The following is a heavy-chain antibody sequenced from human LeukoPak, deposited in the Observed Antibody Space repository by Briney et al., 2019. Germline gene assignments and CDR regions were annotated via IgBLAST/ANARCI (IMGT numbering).Heavy chain of an antibody. J-gene: IGHJ4*02. CDR2: ISGSGGST. Sequence: GGSLRLSCAASGFTFDDYGMSWVRQAPGKGLEWVSAISGSGGSTYYADSVKGRFTISRDNSKNTLYLQMNSLRAEDTAVYYCAKDRDSSGYYPPFDYWGQGTLVTVSS. CDR1: GFTFDDYG. D-gene: IGHD3-22*01. V-gene: IGHV3-23*01. CDR3: AKDRDSSGYYPPFDY.